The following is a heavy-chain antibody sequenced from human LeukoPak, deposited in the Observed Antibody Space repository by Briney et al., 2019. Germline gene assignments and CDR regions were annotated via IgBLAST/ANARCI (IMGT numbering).Heavy chain of an antibody. J-gene: IGHJ4*02. Sequence: GGSLRLSCAASGFTFSSYSMNWVRQAPGKGLEWVSAISGSGGSTYYADSVKGRFTISRDNSKNTLYLQMNSLRAEDTAVYYCAKVTHYDILTGYYRVYFDYWGQGTLVTVSS. CDR3: AKVTHYDILTGYYRVYFDY. D-gene: IGHD3-9*01. CDR1: GFTFSSYS. V-gene: IGHV3-23*01. CDR2: ISGSGGST.